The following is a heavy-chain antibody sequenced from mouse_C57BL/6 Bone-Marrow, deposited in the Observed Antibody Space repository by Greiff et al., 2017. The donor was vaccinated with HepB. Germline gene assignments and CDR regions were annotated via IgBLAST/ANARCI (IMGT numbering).Heavy chain of an antibody. D-gene: IGHD1-1*01. CDR2: INPDSSTI. V-gene: IGHV4-1*01. Sequence: EVQLLESGGGLVQPGGSLKLSCAASGIDFSRYWMSWVRRAPGKGLEWIGEINPDSSTINYAPSLKDKFIISRDNAKNTLYLQMSKVRSEDTALYYCARPVYYGSSYWYFDVWGTGTTVTVSS. CDR1: GIDFSRYW. CDR3: ARPVYYGSSYWYFDV. J-gene: IGHJ1*03.